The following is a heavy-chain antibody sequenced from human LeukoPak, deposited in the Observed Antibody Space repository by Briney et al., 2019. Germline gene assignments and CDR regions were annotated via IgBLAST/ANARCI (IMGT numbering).Heavy chain of an antibody. CDR3: AKPYKYGVRDVHFDY. Sequence: SGGSLRLSCAASGFTFSSYSMNWVRQAPGKGLEWVSSISSSSSYIYYADPVKGRFTISRDNSKNTLYLQMNSLRAEDTAVYYCAKPYKYGVRDVHFDYWGQGTLVTVSS. CDR2: ISSSSSYI. J-gene: IGHJ4*02. CDR1: GFTFSSYS. V-gene: IGHV3-21*01. D-gene: IGHD5-24*01.